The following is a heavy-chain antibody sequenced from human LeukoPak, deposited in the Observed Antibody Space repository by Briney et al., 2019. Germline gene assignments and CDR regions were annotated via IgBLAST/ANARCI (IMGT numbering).Heavy chain of an antibody. D-gene: IGHD6-19*01. CDR1: GGSFSGYY. J-gene: IGHJ4*02. CDR2: INHSGST. V-gene: IGHV4-34*01. CDR3: ARRGKQWLVLGYFDY. Sequence: SETLSLTCAVYGGSFSGYYWSWIRQPPGKGLEWIEEINHSGSTNYNPSLKSRVTISVDTSKNQFSLKLSSVTAADTAVYYCARRGKQWLVLGYFDYWGQGTLVTVSS.